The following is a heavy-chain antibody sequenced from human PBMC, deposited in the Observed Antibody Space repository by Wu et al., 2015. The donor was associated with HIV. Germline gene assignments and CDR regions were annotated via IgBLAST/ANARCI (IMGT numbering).Heavy chain of an antibody. V-gene: IGHV1-69*05. J-gene: IGHJ6*02. CDR1: GGTFSTYS. CDR3: ARHIAVAGTDYYAMDV. Sequence: QVQLVQSGAEVKKPGSSVKVSCKASGGTFSTYSINWVRQAPGQGLEWMGGIIPLFSTPNYAQKFQGRVTITTDETTSTAYMELSSLRSDDTAVYYCARHIAVAGTDYYAMDVWGQGTTVTVSS. D-gene: IGHD6-19*01. CDR2: IIPLFSTP.